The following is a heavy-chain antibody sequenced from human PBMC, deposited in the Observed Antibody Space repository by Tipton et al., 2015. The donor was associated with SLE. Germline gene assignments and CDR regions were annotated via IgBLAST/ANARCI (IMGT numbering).Heavy chain of an antibody. D-gene: IGHD1-26*01. CDR3: AIPTVGATGGFDS. Sequence: TLSLTCTVSGGSISSSPYYWAWIRQPPGKGLEWSGTVYSGGNNYHIPSLKTRVTISVDTSRNQFSLKLTSVTAADTALYYCAIPTVGATGGFDSWGHGTLVIVSS. CDR1: GGSISSSPYY. V-gene: IGHV4-39*07. J-gene: IGHJ4*01. CDR2: VYSGGNN.